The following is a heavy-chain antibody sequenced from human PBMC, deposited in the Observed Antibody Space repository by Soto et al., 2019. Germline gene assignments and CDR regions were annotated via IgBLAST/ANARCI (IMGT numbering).Heavy chain of an antibody. D-gene: IGHD4-17*01. J-gene: IGHJ4*02. CDR2: INHSGST. V-gene: IGHV4-34*01. CDR1: GGSFGGYY. CDR3: ARLDYGDYFDY. Sequence: PSETLSLTCAVYGGSFGGYYGSWIRQPPGKGLEWIGEINHSGSTNYNPSLKSRVTISVDTSKNQFSLKLSSVTAADTAVYYCARLDYGDYFDYWGQGTLVTVSS.